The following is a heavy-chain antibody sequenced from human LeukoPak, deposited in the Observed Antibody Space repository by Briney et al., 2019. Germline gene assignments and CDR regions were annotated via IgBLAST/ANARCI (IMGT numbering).Heavy chain of an antibody. CDR2: INPSGGST. CDR1: AYTFTSYY. D-gene: IGHD6-13*01. V-gene: IGHV1-46*01. J-gene: IGHJ4*02. CDR3: AREAAAGTFGY. Sequence: ASVKVSCKASAYTFTSYYIHWVRQAPGQGAEWMGIINPSGGSTSYAQKFQGRVTMTRDTSTSTVYMELSSLRAEDTAVYYCAREAAAGTFGYWGQGTLVTVSS.